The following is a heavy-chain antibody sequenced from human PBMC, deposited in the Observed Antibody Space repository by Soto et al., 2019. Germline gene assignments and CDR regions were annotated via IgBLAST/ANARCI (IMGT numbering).Heavy chain of an antibody. V-gene: IGHV4-59*01. CDR1: GDSIKNYF. CDR3: ARDPGYCTNGVCPIFDF. J-gene: IGHJ4*02. CDR2: FYHSGTT. Sequence: SETLSLTCTVSGDSIKNYFWSWVRQRPGKGLEWIGHFYHSGTTNYSPALKSRVTISIDQSKNQFSLRLNSVTAADTAVYFCARDPGYCTNGVCPIFDFWGQGIPVTVSS. D-gene: IGHD2-8*01.